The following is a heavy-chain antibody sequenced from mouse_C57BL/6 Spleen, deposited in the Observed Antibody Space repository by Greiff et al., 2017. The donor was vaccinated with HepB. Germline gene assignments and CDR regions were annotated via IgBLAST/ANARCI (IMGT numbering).Heavy chain of an antibody. CDR1: GYTFTSYW. V-gene: IGHV1-64*01. CDR3: ASADYGSSYWFAY. D-gene: IGHD1-1*01. CDR2: IHPNSGST. Sequence: VQLQQPGAELVKPGASVKLSCKASGYTFTSYWMHWVKQRPGQGLEWIGMIHPNSGSTNYNEKFKSKATLTVDKSSSTAYMQLSSLTSEDSAVYYCASADYGSSYWFAYWGQGTLVTVSA. J-gene: IGHJ3*01.